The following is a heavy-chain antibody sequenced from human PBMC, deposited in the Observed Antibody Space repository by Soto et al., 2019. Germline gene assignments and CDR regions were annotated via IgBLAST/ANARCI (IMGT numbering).Heavy chain of an antibody. CDR1: GGSFSSGAYH. CDR2: ISYRGIT. CDR3: ARMSATGTRWFDP. J-gene: IGHJ5*02. D-gene: IGHD6-13*01. V-gene: IGHV4-31*03. Sequence: QVQLQESGPGLVMPSQTLSLTCTVSGGSFSSGAYHWSWVRQHPGQGLEWIASISYRGITYSNPSLKSRLSMSVDTSKNQFSLNLTSVTAADTAVYHCARMSATGTRWFDPWGQGTLVTVSS.